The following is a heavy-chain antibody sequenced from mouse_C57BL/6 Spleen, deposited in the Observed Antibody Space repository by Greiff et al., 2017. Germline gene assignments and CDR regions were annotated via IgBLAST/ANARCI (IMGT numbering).Heavy chain of an antibody. CDR3: AIITTVVADDY. V-gene: IGHV1-22*01. J-gene: IGHJ2*01. Sequence: EVQLQQSGPELVKPGASVKMSCKASGYTFTDYNMHWVKQSHGKSLEWIGYINPNNGGTSYNQKFKGKATLTVNKSSSTAYMELRSLTSEDSAVYYCAIITTVVADDYWGQGTTLTVSS. CDR1: GYTFTDYN. CDR2: INPNNGGT. D-gene: IGHD1-1*01.